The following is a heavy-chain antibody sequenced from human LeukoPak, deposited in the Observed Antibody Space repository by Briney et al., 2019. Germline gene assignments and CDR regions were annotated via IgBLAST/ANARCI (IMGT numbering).Heavy chain of an antibody. V-gene: IGHV4-61*02. CDR1: GGSISSGSYY. CDR3: ARWDGSGSSRWFDP. D-gene: IGHD3-10*01. Sequence: SETLSLTCTVSGGSISSGSYYWSWIRQSAGKGLEWIGRIYTSGSTNYNPSLKSRVTISVDTSKNQFSLKLSSVTAADTAVYYCARWDGSGSSRWFDPWGQGTLVTVSS. J-gene: IGHJ5*02. CDR2: IYTSGST.